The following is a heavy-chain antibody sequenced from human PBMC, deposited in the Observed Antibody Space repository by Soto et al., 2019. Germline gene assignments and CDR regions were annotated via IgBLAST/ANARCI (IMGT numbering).Heavy chain of an antibody. V-gene: IGHV4-39*02. CDR3: AREPDTAMAVYYYGMDV. D-gene: IGHD5-18*01. CDR1: GGSISSSSYY. CDR2: IYYSGST. J-gene: IGHJ6*02. Sequence: SETLSLTCTVSGGSISSSSYYWGWIRQPPGKGLEWIGSIYYSGSTYYNPSLKSRVTISVDTSKNQFSLKLSSVTAADTAVYYCAREPDTAMAVYYYGMDVWGQGTTVTVS.